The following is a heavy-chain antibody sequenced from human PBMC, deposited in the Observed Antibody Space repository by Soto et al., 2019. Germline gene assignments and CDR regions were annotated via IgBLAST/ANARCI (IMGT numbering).Heavy chain of an antibody. CDR3: AREREKISSGTYSVSYYYHGMDV. CDR1: GYTFVDYG. CDR2: ISAYNGRA. J-gene: IGHJ6*02. V-gene: IGHV1-18*01. D-gene: IGHD3-10*01. Sequence: ASGKVSCKASGYTFVDYGISWVRQAPGQGLEWMGWISAYNGRANYAQSFQGRVTLTTDTSTNTAYLEMTSLRSDDTAVYYCAREREKISSGTYSVSYYYHGMDVWG.